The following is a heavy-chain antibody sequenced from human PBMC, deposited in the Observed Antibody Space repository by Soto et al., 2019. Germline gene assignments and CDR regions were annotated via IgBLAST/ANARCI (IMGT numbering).Heavy chain of an antibody. CDR3: ARVHRSSDSVSGRYRPTHYLDY. J-gene: IGHJ4*02. CDR2: IIPIFGTA. Sequence: SVKVSCKASGGTFSSYAISWVRQAPGQGLEWMGGIIPIFGTANYAQKFQGRVTITADESTSTAYMELSSLRSEDTAVYYCARVHRSSDSVSGRYRPTHYLDYCGQGTLVTVSS. CDR1: GGTFSSYA. V-gene: IGHV1-69*13. D-gene: IGHD3-16*01.